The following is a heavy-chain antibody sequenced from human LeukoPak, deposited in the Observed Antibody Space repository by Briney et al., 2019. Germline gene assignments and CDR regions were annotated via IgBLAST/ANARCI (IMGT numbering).Heavy chain of an antibody. D-gene: IGHD6-19*01. J-gene: IGHJ4*02. Sequence: SETLSLTCTVSGGSISSYYWSWIRQPAGKGLEWIGRIYTSGSTNYNPSLKSRVTMSVDTSKNQFSLKLSSVTAADTAVYYCARGSRPYSSGWYEPFDYGGQGPLVTVSS. CDR3: ARGSRPYSSGWYEPFDY. CDR2: IYTSGST. CDR1: GGSISSYY. V-gene: IGHV4-4*07.